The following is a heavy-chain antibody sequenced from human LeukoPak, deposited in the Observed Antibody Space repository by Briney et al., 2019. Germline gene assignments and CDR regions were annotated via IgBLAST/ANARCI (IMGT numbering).Heavy chain of an antibody. CDR3: AKLIPTVDCSRTSCYGFDY. J-gene: IGHJ4*02. CDR1: GFTFSSYA. D-gene: IGHD2-2*01. Sequence: GGSLRLSCAAPGFTFSSYAMTWVRQAPGKGLGWVSAITGDGANTYYADSVKGRFTIPRDNSKNTLYLQMNSLRAEDTALYYCAKLIPTVDCSRTSCYGFDYWGQGTLVTVSS. CDR2: ITGDGANT. V-gene: IGHV3-23*01.